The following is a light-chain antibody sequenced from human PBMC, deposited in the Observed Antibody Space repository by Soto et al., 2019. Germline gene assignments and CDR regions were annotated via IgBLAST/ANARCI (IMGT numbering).Light chain of an antibody. J-gene: IGKJ5*01. CDR2: GAS. CDR1: QSISIY. Sequence: DIQMNQSPSSMSASVGDRVTITCRASQSISIYLNWYQLKPGKAPNLLMYGASYLKSGVPTRFSGIGSGTDFTLTISSLQPADFAIYYGQQTYTTPQITFGQGTRLEIK. V-gene: IGKV1-39*01. CDR3: QQTYTTPQIT.